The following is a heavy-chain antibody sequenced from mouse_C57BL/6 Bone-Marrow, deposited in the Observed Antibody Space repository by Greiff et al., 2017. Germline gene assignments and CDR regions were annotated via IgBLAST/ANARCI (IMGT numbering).Heavy chain of an antibody. CDR1: GFTFSSYA. D-gene: IGHD1-1*01. J-gene: IGHJ2*01. CDR3: ARDLLCYYGFDY. V-gene: IGHV5-4*01. Sequence: DVQLVESGGGLVKPGGSLKLSCAASGFTFSSYAMSWVRQTPEKRLEWVATISDGGSYTYYPDNVKGRFTISRDNAKNNLYLQMSHLKSEDTAMYYCARDLLCYYGFDYWGQGTTLTGSS. CDR2: ISDGGSYT.